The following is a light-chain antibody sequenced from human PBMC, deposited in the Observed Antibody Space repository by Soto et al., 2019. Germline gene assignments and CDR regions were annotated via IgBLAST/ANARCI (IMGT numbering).Light chain of an antibody. CDR2: GAS. V-gene: IGKV3-15*01. CDR1: QSVTTN. J-gene: IGKJ1*01. CDR3: QQYNNWPRT. Sequence: EVVMTQSPATLSVSTGERATLSCRASQSVTTNMAWYQQKPGQAPRLLIYGASTRATGIPARFSGSGSGTDFTLTISSLQSEDFAVYYCQQYNNWPRTFGQGTKV.